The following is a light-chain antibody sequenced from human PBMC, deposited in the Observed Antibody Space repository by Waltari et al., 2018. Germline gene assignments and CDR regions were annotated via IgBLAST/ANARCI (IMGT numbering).Light chain of an antibody. CDR1: QDLGHF. J-gene: IGKJ4*01. CDR3: QQYDYRPPT. V-gene: IGKV1-33*01. CDR2: DAT. Sequence: DIQMTQSPSYLSASVGDRVTLLCRASQDLGHFVNCYQHKPGEAPKLLINDATRLETGVPSRFSGHASGSEFSLTINGLQPDDVATYYCQQYDYRPPTFGGGTKVQI.